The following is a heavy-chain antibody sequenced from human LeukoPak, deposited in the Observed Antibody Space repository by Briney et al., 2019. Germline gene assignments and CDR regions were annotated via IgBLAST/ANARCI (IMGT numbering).Heavy chain of an antibody. CDR1: GGTFSSYA. J-gene: IGHJ3*02. Sequence: SVKVSGMASGGTFSSYAISWVRQAPGQGLEWMGGIIPIFGTANYAQKFQGRVTITADESTSTAYMELSSLRSEDTAVYYCARWVYGRSSHAFDIWGQGTMVTVSS. CDR2: IIPIFGTA. CDR3: ARWVYGRSSHAFDI. V-gene: IGHV1-69*01. D-gene: IGHD6-6*01.